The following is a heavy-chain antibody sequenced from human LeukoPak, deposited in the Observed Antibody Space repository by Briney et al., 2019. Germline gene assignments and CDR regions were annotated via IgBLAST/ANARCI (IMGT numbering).Heavy chain of an antibody. J-gene: IGHJ6*02. CDR2: ISSSGSTI. V-gene: IGHV3-11*01. CDR3: ARDFQGGLVGMDV. Sequence: GVSLRLYCAASGFTFSDYYMSWLRQAPGQGLVWVSYISSSGSTIYYADSVKGKFTIYRDNAKNSLYLQMNSVRAEDTAVYYCARDFQGGLVGMDVWGQGTTVTVSS. CDR1: GFTFSDYY. D-gene: IGHD6-6*01.